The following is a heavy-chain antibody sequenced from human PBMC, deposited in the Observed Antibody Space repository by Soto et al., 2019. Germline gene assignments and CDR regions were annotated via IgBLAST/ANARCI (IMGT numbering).Heavy chain of an antibody. CDR1: GFTFSSYG. D-gene: IGHD1-7*01. J-gene: IGHJ6*02. CDR2: IWYDGSNK. V-gene: IGHV3-33*01. CDR3: ARDQSYNWNLYYYYGMDV. Sequence: GGSLRLSCAASGFTFSSYGMHWVRQAPGKGLEWVAVIWYDGSNKYYADSVKGRFTISRDNSKNTLYLQMNSLRAEDTAVYYCARDQSYNWNLYYYYGMDVWGQGTTVTVSS.